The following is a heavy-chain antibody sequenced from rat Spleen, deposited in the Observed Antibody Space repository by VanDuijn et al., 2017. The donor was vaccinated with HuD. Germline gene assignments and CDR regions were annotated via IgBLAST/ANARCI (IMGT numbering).Heavy chain of an antibody. CDR1: GFTFSDYY. Sequence: EVQLVESDGGLVQPGRSLKLSCAASGFTFSDYYMAWVRQAPTKGLEWVATISSDGRRNYYRDSVKGRFTISRDNAKNTQYLQMDSLRSEDTATYYFVRFPATRDYFDYWGQGVMVTVSS. V-gene: IGHV5-29*01. J-gene: IGHJ2*01. D-gene: IGHD3-2*01. CDR3: VRFPATRDYFDY. CDR2: ISSDGRRN.